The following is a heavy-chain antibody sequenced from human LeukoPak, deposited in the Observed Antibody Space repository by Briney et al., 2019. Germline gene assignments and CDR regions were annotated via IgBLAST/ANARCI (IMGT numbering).Heavy chain of an antibody. D-gene: IGHD2-15*01. V-gene: IGHV4-59*01. CDR2: IYYSGST. CDR1: GGSISSYY. CDR3: ARASPGCSRIPYYYYYYYMDV. J-gene: IGHJ6*03. Sequence: SETLSLTCTVSGGSISSYYWSWIRQPPGKGLEWIGYIYYSGSTNYNPSLKSRVTISVDTSKNQFSLKLSSVTAADTAVYYCARASPGCSRIPYYYYYYYMDVWGKGTTVTVSS.